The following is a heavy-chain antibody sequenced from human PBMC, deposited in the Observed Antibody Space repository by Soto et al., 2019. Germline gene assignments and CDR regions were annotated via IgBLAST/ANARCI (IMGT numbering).Heavy chain of an antibody. CDR3: ARTPSDPDH. CDR2: IFHTGKT. V-gene: IGHV4-4*02. Sequence: PXGTLCLTCAVSGGSISTTHWWNWVRQPPGKGLEWIGQIFHTGKTNYNPSLKSRATISLDKSKNQFSLSLSSVTAADTAIYYCARTPSDPDHWGHGTLVTVS. D-gene: IGHD1-26*01. J-gene: IGHJ4*01. CDR1: GGSISTTHW.